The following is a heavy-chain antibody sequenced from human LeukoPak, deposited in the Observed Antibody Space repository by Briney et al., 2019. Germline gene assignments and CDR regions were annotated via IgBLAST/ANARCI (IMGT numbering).Heavy chain of an antibody. CDR3: ARPYYGSGSADWYFDL. CDR1: GYTFTSYY. CDR2: INPSGGST. J-gene: IGHJ2*01. Sequence: AAVQVSCKASGYTFTSYYMHWVRQAPGQGLEWMGIINPSGGSTSYAQKFQGRVTMTRDTSTSTVYMELSSLRSEDTAVYYCARPYYGSGSADWYFDLWGRGTLVTVSS. V-gene: IGHV1-46*01. D-gene: IGHD3-10*01.